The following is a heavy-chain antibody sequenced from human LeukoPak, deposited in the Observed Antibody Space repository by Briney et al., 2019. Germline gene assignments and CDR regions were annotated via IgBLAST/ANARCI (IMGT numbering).Heavy chain of an antibody. CDR2: ITSRGEST. J-gene: IGHJ4*02. CDR1: GFTSSIYA. V-gene: IGHV3-23*01. D-gene: IGHD3-22*01. Sequence: GGSLRLSCAASGFTSSIYAMSWVRQAPGKGLQWVSSITSRGESTWYVDSVKGRFTITRDNSENTLYLQMHSLRAEDTAVYYCARDRPNYYGSDGHYYRRDGDYWGRGTLVSVSS. CDR3: ARDRPNYYGSDGHYYRRDGDY.